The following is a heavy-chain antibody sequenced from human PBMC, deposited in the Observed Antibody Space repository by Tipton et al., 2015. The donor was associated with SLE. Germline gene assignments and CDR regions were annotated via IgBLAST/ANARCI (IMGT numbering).Heavy chain of an antibody. CDR3: ARQGQPLVRPYYYGMDV. CDR2: IYYSGST. D-gene: IGHD6-13*01. V-gene: IGHV4-59*08. CDR1: GGSISSYY. J-gene: IGHJ6*02. Sequence: TLSLTCTVSGGSISSYYWSWIRQPPGKGLEWIGYIYYSGSTNYNPSLKSRVTISVDTSKNQFSLKLSSVTAADTAVYYCARQGQPLVRPYYYGMDVWGQGTTVTVSS.